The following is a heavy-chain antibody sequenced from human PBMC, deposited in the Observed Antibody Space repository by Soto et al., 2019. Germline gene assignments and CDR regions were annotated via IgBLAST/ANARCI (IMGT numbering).Heavy chain of an antibody. V-gene: IGHV1-24*01. CDR3: ATDQGSGDHARDYYYCLDV. J-gene: IGHJ6*02. D-gene: IGHD4-17*01. CDR1: GYTLTELS. CDR2: FDPEDGET. Sequence: QVQLVQSGAEVKKPGASVKVSCKVSGYTLTELSMHWVRQAPGKGLEWMGGFDPEDGETIYAQKFQGRVTMTEDTSTDTAYTALGSLRSEDTDVYYCATDQGSGDHARDYYYCLDVWGQGTTVTVSS.